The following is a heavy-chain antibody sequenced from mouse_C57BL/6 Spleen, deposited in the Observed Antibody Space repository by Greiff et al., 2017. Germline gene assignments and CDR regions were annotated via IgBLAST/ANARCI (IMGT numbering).Heavy chain of an antibody. CDR3: ALYYGSSSDWFAY. J-gene: IGHJ3*01. D-gene: IGHD1-1*01. V-gene: IGHV1-69*01. CDR1: GYTFTSYW. CDR2: IDPSDSYT. Sequence: VQLQQPGAELVMPGASVKLSCKASGYTFTSYWMHWVKQRPGQGLEWIGEIDPSDSYTNSNQKFKGKSTLTVDKSSSTAYMQVSSLTSEDSAVYYCALYYGSSSDWFAYWGQGTLVTVSA.